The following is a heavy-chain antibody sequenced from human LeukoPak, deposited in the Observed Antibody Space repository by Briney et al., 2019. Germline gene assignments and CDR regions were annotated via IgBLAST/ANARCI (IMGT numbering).Heavy chain of an antibody. CDR2: ISPSGGIT. D-gene: IGHD3-10*01. V-gene: IGHV3-23*01. CDR3: ARCRGYYYYMDV. Sequence: GGTLRLSCGASGFTFSSHGMNWVRQAPGKGLEWVSGISPSGGITYYTDSVKGRFTISRDNSKNTVSLQMNSLRAEDTAVYYCARCRGYYYYMDVWGKGTTVTVSS. J-gene: IGHJ6*03. CDR1: GFTFSSHG.